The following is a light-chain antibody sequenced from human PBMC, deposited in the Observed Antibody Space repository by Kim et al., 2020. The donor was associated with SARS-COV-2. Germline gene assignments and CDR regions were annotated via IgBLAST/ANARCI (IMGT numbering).Light chain of an antibody. CDR2: RNN. CDR3: SAWQNSLSEWV. CDR1: RDDMLTEG. Sequence: TATITCTRHRDDMLTEGAAWVQHQQSPPPKLLLVRNNTRPTATSNRLSSSRTGKTTDFTITSRNPEDEADYFYSAWQNSLSEWVFGGGTKLTIL. J-gene: IGLJ3*02. V-gene: IGLV10-54*01.